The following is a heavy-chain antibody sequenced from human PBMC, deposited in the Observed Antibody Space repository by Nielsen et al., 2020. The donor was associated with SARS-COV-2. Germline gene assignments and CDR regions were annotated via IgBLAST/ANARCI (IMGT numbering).Heavy chain of an antibody. D-gene: IGHD3-22*01. J-gene: IGHJ3*02. Sequence: ASVKVSCKASGYTFTSYDINWVRQAPGQGLEWMGWVTPTSENTGFAQKFQGRVTMTRDTSISTYYMELTRLRAEDTALYYCAKVSYDSSGYDAFDIWGQGTMVTVSS. V-gene: IGHV1-8*01. CDR1: GYTFTSYD. CDR3: AKVSYDSSGYDAFDI. CDR2: VTPTSENT.